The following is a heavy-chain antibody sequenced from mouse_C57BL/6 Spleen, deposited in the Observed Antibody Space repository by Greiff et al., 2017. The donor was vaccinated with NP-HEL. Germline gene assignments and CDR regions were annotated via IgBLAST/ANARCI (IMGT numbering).Heavy chain of an antibody. D-gene: IGHD2-4*01. J-gene: IGHJ4*01. CDR1: GYSITSGYY. CDR3: ARASYDYDYAMDY. CDR2: ISYDGSN. Sequence: EVQLQESGPGLVKPSQSLSLTCSVTGYSITSGYYWNWIRQFPGNKLEWMGYISYDGSNNYNPSLKNRISITRDTSKNQFFLKLNSVTTEDTATYYCARASYDYDYAMDYWGQGTSVTVSS. V-gene: IGHV3-6*01.